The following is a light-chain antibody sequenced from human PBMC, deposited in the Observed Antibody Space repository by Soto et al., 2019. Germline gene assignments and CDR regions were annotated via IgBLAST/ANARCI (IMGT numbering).Light chain of an antibody. V-gene: IGLV2-14*01. CDR2: DVS. J-gene: IGLJ1*01. CDR3: SSYTSSSTLNV. Sequence: QSALTQPASVSGSPGQSITISCTGTSSDVGGYNYVSWYQQHPGKAPKLMIYDVSNRPSGVSTRFSRSKSGNTASLTISGLQAEDEADYYCSSYTSSSTLNVFGTGTKLTVL. CDR1: SSDVGGYNY.